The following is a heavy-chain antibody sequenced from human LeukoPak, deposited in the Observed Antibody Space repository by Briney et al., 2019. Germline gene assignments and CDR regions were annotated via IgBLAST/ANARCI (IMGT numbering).Heavy chain of an antibody. CDR2: INHSGST. Sequence: SETLSLTCAVYGGSFSGYYWSWIRQPPGKGLEWIGEINHSGSTNYNPSLKSRVTTSVDTSKNRFSLKLSSVTAADTAVYYCARLRGAAAGYAFDIWGQGTMVTVSS. J-gene: IGHJ3*02. CDR1: GGSFSGYY. D-gene: IGHD6-13*01. V-gene: IGHV4-34*01. CDR3: ARLRGAAAGYAFDI.